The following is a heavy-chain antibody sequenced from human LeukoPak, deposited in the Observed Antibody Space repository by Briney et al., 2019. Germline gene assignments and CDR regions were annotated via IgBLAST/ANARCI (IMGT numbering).Heavy chain of an antibody. D-gene: IGHD3-22*01. CDR3: ARHAYYYDSSGYYYGLDY. J-gene: IGHJ4*02. CDR2: ISAYNGNT. V-gene: IGHV1-18*01. CDR1: GYTFISYG. Sequence: ASVKVSCKASGYTFISYGISWVRQAPGQGLEWMGWISAYNGNTNYAQKLQGRVTMTTDTSTSTAYMELRSLRSDDTAVYYCARHAYYYDSSGYYYGLDYWGQGTLVTVSS.